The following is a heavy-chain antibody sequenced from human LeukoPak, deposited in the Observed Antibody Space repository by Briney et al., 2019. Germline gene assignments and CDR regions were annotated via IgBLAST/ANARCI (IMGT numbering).Heavy chain of an antibody. V-gene: IGHV1-2*02. CDR3: ARDDYGDYSYYYGMDV. CDR1: GYTFTGYY. D-gene: IGHD4-17*01. Sequence: GASVKVSCKASGYTFTGYYMHWVRQAPGQGLEWMGWNNPNSGGTNYAQKFQGRVTMTRDTSISTAYMELSRLRSDDTAVYYCARDDYGDYSYYYGMDVWGQGTTVTVSS. J-gene: IGHJ6*02. CDR2: NNPNSGGT.